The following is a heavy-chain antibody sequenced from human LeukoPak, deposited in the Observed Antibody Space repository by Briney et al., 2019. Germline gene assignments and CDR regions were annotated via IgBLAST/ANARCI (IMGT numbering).Heavy chain of an antibody. D-gene: IGHD3-16*02. Sequence: SETLSLTGAVYGGSFSGYYWSWHRQPPGKELEWIGEINHSGSTNDNPSLNRRVTISEDTSNNQFSLKLSSVTAEDTAVYYCAGAEVVGITFGGVIVPFDYWGQGTLVTVSS. J-gene: IGHJ4*02. V-gene: IGHV4-34*01. CDR1: GGSFSGYY. CDR3: AGAEVVGITFGGVIVPFDY. CDR2: INHSGST.